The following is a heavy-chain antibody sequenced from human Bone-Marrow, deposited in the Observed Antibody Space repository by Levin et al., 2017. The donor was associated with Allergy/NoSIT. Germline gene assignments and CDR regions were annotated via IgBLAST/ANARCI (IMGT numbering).Heavy chain of an antibody. Sequence: GGSLRLSCAASGFTFSSYGMHWVRQAPGKGLEWVAVIWYDGSNKYYADSVKGRFTISRDNSKNTLYLQMNSLRAEDTAVYYCARASSTTVTTSIYYYYYMDVWGKGTTVTVSS. D-gene: IGHD4-17*01. CDR3: ARASSTTVTTSIYYYYYMDV. J-gene: IGHJ6*03. V-gene: IGHV3-33*01. CDR2: IWYDGSNK. CDR1: GFTFSSYG.